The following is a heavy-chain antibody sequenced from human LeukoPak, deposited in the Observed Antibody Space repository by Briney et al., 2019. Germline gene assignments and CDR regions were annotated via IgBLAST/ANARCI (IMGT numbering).Heavy chain of an antibody. CDR2: ISGSGGST. CDR1: GFTFSSYS. V-gene: IGHV3-23*01. J-gene: IGHJ4*02. CDR3: AKDGRLWFGELPFDY. D-gene: IGHD3-10*01. Sequence: GGSLRLSCAASGFTFSSYSMNWVRQAPGKGLEWVSAISGSGGSTYYADSVKGRFTISRDNSKNTLYLQMNSLRAEDTAVYYCAKDGRLWFGELPFDYWGQGTLVTVSS.